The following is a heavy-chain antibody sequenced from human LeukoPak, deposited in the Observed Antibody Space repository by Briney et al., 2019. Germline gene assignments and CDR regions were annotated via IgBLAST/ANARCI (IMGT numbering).Heavy chain of an antibody. D-gene: IGHD3-22*01. V-gene: IGHV4-59*01. CDR3: ARVARPDTSGYYHFDY. CDR2: VYYSGST. Sequence: PSETLSLTCTVSGGSISTYFWSWIRQPPGKGLEWIGYVYYSGSTNYNPSLKSRVTILVDMSKNQFSLKLTSVTAADTAVYYCARVARPDTSGYYHFDYWGQGTLVTVSS. J-gene: IGHJ4*02. CDR1: GGSISTYF.